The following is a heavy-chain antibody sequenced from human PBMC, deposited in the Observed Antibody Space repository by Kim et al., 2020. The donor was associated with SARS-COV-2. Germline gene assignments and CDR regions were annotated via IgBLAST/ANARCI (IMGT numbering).Heavy chain of an antibody. J-gene: IGHJ4*02. Sequence: NPSLNSRVTISVDTSKNQFSLKLSSVTAADTAVYYCARALTYYYDSSGFLWGQGTLVTVSS. V-gene: IGHV4-31*02. CDR3: ARALTYYYDSSGFL. D-gene: IGHD3-22*01.